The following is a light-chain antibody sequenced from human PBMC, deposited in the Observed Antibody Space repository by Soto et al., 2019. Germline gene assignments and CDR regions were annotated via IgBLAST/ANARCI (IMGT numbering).Light chain of an antibody. Sequence: QSALTQPASVSGSPGQSITISCTGTSSDVGSYNLVAWYQHHPGKAPKLMIYEGSERPSGVSNRFSGSKSGNTASLTISGLQAEDEADYYCCSYAGSSTVLFGGGTKLAVL. V-gene: IGLV2-23*01. CDR3: CSYAGSSTVL. CDR1: SSDVGSYNL. J-gene: IGLJ2*01. CDR2: EGS.